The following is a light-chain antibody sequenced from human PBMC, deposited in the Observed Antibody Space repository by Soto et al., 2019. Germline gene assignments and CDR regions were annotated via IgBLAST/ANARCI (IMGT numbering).Light chain of an antibody. CDR3: LREYSYPRT. CDR1: QDIRNE. Sequence: AIQMTQSPSSLSASVGDRVTVTCRANQDIRNELGWYQQRPGNAHKLLIYAASSLQSGVPSRFGASASGNEFTLTISSLQPEDGATYYCLREYSYPRTFGQGTKLDIK. V-gene: IGKV1-6*01. J-gene: IGKJ1*01. CDR2: AAS.